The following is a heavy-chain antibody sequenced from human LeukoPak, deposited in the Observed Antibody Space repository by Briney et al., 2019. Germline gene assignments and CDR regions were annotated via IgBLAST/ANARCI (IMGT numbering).Heavy chain of an antibody. V-gene: IGHV3-43*02. CDR2: ISGDGGST. Sequence: AGGSLRLSCAASGFTFDDYAMHWVRQAPGKGLEWVSLISGDGGSTYYADSVKGRFTISRDNSKNSLYLQMNSLRTEDTALYYCAKDTPPLFSAGSLDYWGQGTLVTVSS. J-gene: IGHJ4*02. CDR3: AKDTPPLFSAGSLDY. CDR1: GFTFDDYA. D-gene: IGHD2-21*01.